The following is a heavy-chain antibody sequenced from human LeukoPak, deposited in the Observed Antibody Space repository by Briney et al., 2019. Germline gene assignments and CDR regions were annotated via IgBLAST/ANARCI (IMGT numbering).Heavy chain of an antibody. CDR3: TTITLRPTGV. Sequence: PGGSLRLSCTASGFTFSSYGMTCVRQAPGKGLEWVSAISGSGGSTYYADSVKGRFTISRDNSKNTLSLQMNSLKTEDTAVYYCTTITLRPTGVWGKGTTVIVSS. CDR2: ISGSGGST. V-gene: IGHV3-23*01. CDR1: GFTFSSYG. J-gene: IGHJ6*04. D-gene: IGHD5-24*01.